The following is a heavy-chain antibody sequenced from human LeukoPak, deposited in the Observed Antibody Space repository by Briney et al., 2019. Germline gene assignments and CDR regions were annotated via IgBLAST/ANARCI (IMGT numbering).Heavy chain of an antibody. CDR2: ISSSGSTI. Sequence: GSLRLSCAASGFTFSDYYMSWIRQAPGKGLEWASYISSSGSTIYYADSVKGRFTISRDNAKNSLYLQMNSLRAEDTAVYYCATPVDTAMVTPFDYWGQGTLVTVSS. CDR3: ATPVDTAMVTPFDY. D-gene: IGHD5-18*01. CDR1: GFTFSDYY. V-gene: IGHV3-11*04. J-gene: IGHJ4*02.